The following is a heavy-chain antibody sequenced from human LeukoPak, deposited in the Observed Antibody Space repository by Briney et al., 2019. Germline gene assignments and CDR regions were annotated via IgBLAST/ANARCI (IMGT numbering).Heavy chain of an antibody. CDR2: LGAGGGST. Sequence: QPGGSLTLSCATSGFTFNIYTMSWVRQAPGKGLEWVSSLGAGGGSTYYADSVKGRFIISGDNSKNALYLQMNSLRAEDTAVYYCAKGGRTVADWGQGTLVTVTS. CDR3: AKGGRTVAD. V-gene: IGHV3-23*01. J-gene: IGHJ4*02. CDR1: GFTFNIYT. D-gene: IGHD6-19*01.